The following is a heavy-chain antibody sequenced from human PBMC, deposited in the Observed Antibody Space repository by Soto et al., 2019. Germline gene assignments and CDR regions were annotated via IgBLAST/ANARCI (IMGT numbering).Heavy chain of an antibody. Sequence: GGSLRLSCAASGFTFSSYWMHWVRQAPGKGLVWVSRINSDGSSTSYADSVKGRFTISRDNAKNTLYLQMNSLRAEDQKIGRRRNGTFHNSRDKPKKKVYTEKNSLRAEDSAGYYGAREAGINMGGGARGGGGMDVWGQGTTVTVSS. J-gene: IGHJ6*02. CDR2: INSDGSST. CDR3: RNGTFHNSRDKPKKKVYTEKNSLRAEDSAGYYGAREAGINMGGGARGGGGMDV. V-gene: IGHV3-74*01. D-gene: IGHD3-3*01. CDR1: GFTFSSYW.